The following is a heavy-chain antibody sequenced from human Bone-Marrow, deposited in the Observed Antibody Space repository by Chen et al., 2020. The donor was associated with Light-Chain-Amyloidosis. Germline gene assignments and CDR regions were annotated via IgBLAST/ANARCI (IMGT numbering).Heavy chain of an antibody. CDR3: ARTSSGSYSVEY. Sequence: QVQLVESGGGVVQPGRSLRLSCAASGFTFSSYGMHWVRQAPGKGLEWVAVVSYDRTNKYYSDSVKGRFIISRDNSRNTLFLQMNSLRAEDTAVYYCARTSSGSYSVEYWGQGTLVTVSS. V-gene: IGHV3-30*03. CDR2: VSYDRTNK. D-gene: IGHD1-26*01. CDR1: GFTFSSYG. J-gene: IGHJ4*02.